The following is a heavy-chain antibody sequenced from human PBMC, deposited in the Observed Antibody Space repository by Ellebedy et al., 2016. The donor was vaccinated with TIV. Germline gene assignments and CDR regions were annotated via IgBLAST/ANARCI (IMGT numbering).Heavy chain of an antibody. V-gene: IGHV1-2*02. CDR3: ARAQRVYPGSYYYGIDV. Sequence: AASVKVSCKASGYTFPDYYIHWVRQAPGQGLEYLGWINPNSGGTHYAQKFQGRVSMTRDTSVSTAYLELSGLKSDDTAVYQCARAQRVYPGSYYYGIDVWGHGTTVTVSS. CDR2: INPNSGGT. J-gene: IGHJ6*02. CDR1: GYTFPDYY. D-gene: IGHD6-6*01.